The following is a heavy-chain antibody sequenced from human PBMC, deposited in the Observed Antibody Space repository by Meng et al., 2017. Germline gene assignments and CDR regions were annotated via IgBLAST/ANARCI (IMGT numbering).Heavy chain of an antibody. Sequence: ASSKVFCYASGYTFTSYAMHWVRQAPGQRLEWMGWINAGNGNTKYSQKFQGRVTITRDTSASTAYMELSSLRSEDTAVYYCARSGVVIVATTWDYWGQGTLVTVSS. CDR1: GYTFTSYA. CDR3: ARSGVVIVATTWDY. D-gene: IGHD5-12*01. V-gene: IGHV1-3*01. J-gene: IGHJ4*02. CDR2: INAGNGNT.